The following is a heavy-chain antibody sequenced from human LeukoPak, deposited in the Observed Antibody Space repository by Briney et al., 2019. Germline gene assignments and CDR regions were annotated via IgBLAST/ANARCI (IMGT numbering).Heavy chain of an antibody. J-gene: IGHJ5*02. CDR2: IYYSGST. V-gene: IGHV4-61*01. Sequence: SQTLSLTCTVSGGAISSGSYYWSWIRQPPGKGLEWVGYIYYSGSTNYNPSLKSRVTISVGTPKNQFSLKLSSVTAADTAVYYCARFYSSSSEWFDPWGQGTLVTVSS. CDR1: GGAISSGSYY. CDR3: ARFYSSSSEWFDP. D-gene: IGHD6-6*01.